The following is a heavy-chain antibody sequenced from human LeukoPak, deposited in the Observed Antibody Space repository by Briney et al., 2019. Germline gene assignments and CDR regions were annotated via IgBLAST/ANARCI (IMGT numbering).Heavy chain of an antibody. CDR2: INPSGGST. D-gene: IGHD3-22*01. CDR3: ARDGIYYYDSSGCDI. V-gene: IGHV1-46*01. J-gene: IGHJ3*02. CDR1: GYTFTSYY. Sequence: ASVKVSCKASGYTFTSYYMHWVRQAPGQGLERMGIINPSGGSTSYAQKFQGRVTMTRDTSTSTVYMELSSLRSEDTAVYYCARDGIYYYDSSGCDIWGQGTMVTVSS.